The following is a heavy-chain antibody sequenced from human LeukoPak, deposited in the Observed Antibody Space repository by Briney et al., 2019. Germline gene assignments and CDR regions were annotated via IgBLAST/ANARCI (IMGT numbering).Heavy chain of an antibody. D-gene: IGHD3-22*01. V-gene: IGHV4-61*01. CDR2: FYYSGNT. CDR1: GVSVSSSSYC. CDR3: ARGSSGWPYYFDY. Sequence: SETLSLTCTVSGVSVSSSSYCWTWIRQPPGKGLEWIGYFYYSGNTNYNPSLKSRITMSIDTSKNQFSLRLTSVTAADTAVYYCARGSSGWPYYFDYWSQGTLATVSS. J-gene: IGHJ4*01.